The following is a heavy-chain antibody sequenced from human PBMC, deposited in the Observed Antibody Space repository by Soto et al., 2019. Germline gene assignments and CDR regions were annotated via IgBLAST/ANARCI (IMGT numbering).Heavy chain of an antibody. V-gene: IGHV4-30-2*01. D-gene: IGHD3-10*01. CDR1: GGSISSGGYS. CDR2: IYHSGST. Sequence: PSETLSLTCAVSGGSISSGGYSWSWIRQPPGKGLEWIGYIYHSGSTYYNPSLKSRVTISVGRSKNQFSLKLSSVTAADTAVYYCARAAMVRGATIDYWGQGTLVTVSS. J-gene: IGHJ4*02. CDR3: ARAAMVRGATIDY.